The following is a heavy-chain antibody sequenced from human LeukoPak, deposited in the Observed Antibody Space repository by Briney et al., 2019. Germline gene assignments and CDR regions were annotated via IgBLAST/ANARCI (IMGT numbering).Heavy chain of an antibody. Sequence: AGGSLRLSCAASGFTFSSYAMSWVRQAPGKGLEWVSAISGSGGSTYYADSVKGRFTISRDNSKNTLYLQMNSLRAEDTAVYYCARDRTTWIQLWLVDYWGQGTLVTVSS. D-gene: IGHD5-18*01. CDR3: ARDRTTWIQLWLVDY. CDR2: ISGSGGST. CDR1: GFTFSSYA. J-gene: IGHJ4*02. V-gene: IGHV3-23*01.